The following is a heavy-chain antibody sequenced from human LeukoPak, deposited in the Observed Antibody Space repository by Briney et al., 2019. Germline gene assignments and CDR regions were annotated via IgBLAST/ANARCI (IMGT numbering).Heavy chain of an antibody. CDR3: ARYEFPPTYSREDY. V-gene: IGHV1-18*01. CDR2: ISAYNGNT. J-gene: IGHJ4*02. Sequence: ASVKVSCKASGYTFTSYAISWVRQAPGQGLEWMGWISAYNGNTNYAQKLQGRVTMTTDTSTSTAYMELRSLRSDDTAVYYCARYEFPPTYSREDYWGQGTLVTVSS. D-gene: IGHD6-13*01. CDR1: GYTFTSYA.